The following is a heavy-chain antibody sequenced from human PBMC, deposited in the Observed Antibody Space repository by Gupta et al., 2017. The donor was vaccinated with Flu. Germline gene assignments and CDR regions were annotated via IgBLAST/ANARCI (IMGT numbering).Heavy chain of an antibody. CDR1: RNYG. CDR3: VRQLVNDYYYHLDV. V-gene: IGHV3-74*01. J-gene: IGHJ6*04. Sequence: RNYGRHWVRQVPGKGLGWVSRINRDGSNTWYADSVKGRFTISRDNAKNTLSLQMNSLRAEDTAVYYCVRQLVNDYYYHLDVWGKGTTVSVFS. D-gene: IGHD6-6*01. CDR2: INRDGSNT.